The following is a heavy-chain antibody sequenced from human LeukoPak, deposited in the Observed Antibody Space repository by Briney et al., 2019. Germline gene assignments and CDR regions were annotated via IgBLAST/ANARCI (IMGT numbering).Heavy chain of an antibody. J-gene: IGHJ4*02. CDR2: INPNSGGT. Sequence: ASVTVSCKASGYTFTVYYMHWVRQAPGQGLEWMGRINPNSGGTNYAQKFQGRVTMTRDTSISTAYMELSRLRSDDTAVYYCARETVAGTFDYWGQGTLVTVSS. CDR1: GYTFTVYY. D-gene: IGHD6-19*01. CDR3: ARETVAGTFDY. V-gene: IGHV1-2*06.